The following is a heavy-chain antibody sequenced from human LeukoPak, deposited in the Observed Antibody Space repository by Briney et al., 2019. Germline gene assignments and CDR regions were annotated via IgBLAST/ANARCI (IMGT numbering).Heavy chain of an antibody. J-gene: IGHJ4*02. CDR3: VRDNDSSGNYYSY. CDR2: INGDGTST. Sequence: PGGSLRLSCAASGFTFSNYWMYWVRQAPGKGLVWVSRINGDGTSTSYPDSVKGRFTISRDNAKNMLYLQMNSLRAEDTAVYYCVRDNDSSGNYYSYWGQGTLVTVSS. V-gene: IGHV3-74*01. CDR1: GFTFSNYW. D-gene: IGHD3-22*01.